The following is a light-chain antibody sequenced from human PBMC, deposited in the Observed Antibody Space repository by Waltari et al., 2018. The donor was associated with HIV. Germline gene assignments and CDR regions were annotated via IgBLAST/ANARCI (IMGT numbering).Light chain of an antibody. V-gene: IGLV1-47*01. CDR1: NSNIGSTF. Sequence: QSVPTQPPSASGPPGQRVAISCSGSNSNIGSTFVYWYQQLPGTAPKLLIYKDNQRPSGVPERFSASKSGSSSSLAISGLRSEDEAEYYCATWDDILSGYLFGTGTKVTVL. CDR2: KDN. J-gene: IGLJ1*01. CDR3: ATWDDILSGYL.